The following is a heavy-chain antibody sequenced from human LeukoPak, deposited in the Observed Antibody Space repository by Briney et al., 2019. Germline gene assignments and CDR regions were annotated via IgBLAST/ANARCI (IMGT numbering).Heavy chain of an antibody. D-gene: IGHD5-12*01. CDR2: MYYGGTT. V-gene: IGHV4-39*02. CDR3: ATGKYSGYYDY. Sequence: MSSETLPLTCSVSGGSIGTDSYYGGWVRQPPGKGLEWIGSMYYGGTTYFNPSLKSRVTLSVDTSKNDFSLRLSSVTAADSAVYFCATGKYSGYYDYWGQGTLVTVSS. J-gene: IGHJ4*02. CDR1: GGSIGTDSYY.